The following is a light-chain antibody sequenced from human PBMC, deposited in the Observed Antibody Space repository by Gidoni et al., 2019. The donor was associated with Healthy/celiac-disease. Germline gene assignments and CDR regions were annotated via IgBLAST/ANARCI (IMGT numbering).Light chain of an antibody. J-gene: IGLJ2*01. CDR2: GNN. CDR1: SSNIGAGYD. V-gene: IGLV1-40*01. Sequence: QAVLTQPHSVTGAPGQRVTISCTGSSSNIGAGYDVHWYQLLPGTAPKLLLSGNNNRPSGVPDRFSGSKSGTSASLAITGLQAEDEADYYCQAYDSSLTGPVVFGGGPKLTVL. CDR3: QAYDSSLTGPVV.